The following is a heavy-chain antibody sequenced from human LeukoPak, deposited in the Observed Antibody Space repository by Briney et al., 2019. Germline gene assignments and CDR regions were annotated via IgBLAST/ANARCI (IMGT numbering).Heavy chain of an antibody. CDR2: IKQDGSEK. V-gene: IGHV3-7*01. J-gene: IGHJ4*02. D-gene: IGHD3-22*01. Sequence: GGSLRLSCAASGFTFSSYWMSWVRQAPGKGLEWVANIKQDGSEKYYVDSVKGRFTISRDNAKNSLYLQMNSLRAEDTAVYYCARDPTSYYYDSSGYYGAWDYWGQGTLVTVSS. CDR1: GFTFSSYW. CDR3: ARDPTSYYYDSSGYYGAWDY.